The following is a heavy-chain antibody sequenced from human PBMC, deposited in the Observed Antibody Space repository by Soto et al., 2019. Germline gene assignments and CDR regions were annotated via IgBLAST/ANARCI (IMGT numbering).Heavy chain of an antibody. Sequence: PSETLSLTCAVYGGSFSGYYWSWIRQPPGKGLEWIGEINHSGSTNYNPSLKSRVTISVDTSKNQFSLKLSSVTAADTAVYYRARVPRYYDFWSGYKPVYYYYGMDVWGQGTTVTVSS. CDR3: ARVPRYYDFWSGYKPVYYYYGMDV. J-gene: IGHJ6*02. D-gene: IGHD3-3*01. V-gene: IGHV4-34*01. CDR2: INHSGST. CDR1: GGSFSGYY.